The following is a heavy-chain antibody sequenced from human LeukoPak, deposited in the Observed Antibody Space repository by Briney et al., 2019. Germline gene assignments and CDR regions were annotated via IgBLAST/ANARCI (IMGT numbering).Heavy chain of an antibody. V-gene: IGHV1-18*01. CDR2: ISAYNGNT. J-gene: IGHJ4*02. CDR1: GYTFTSYG. D-gene: IGHD7-27*01. Sequence: ASVKVSCKASGYTFTSYGISWVRQAPGQGLEWMGWISAYNGNTNYAQKLQGRVTMTTDTSTSTAYMELRSLRSDDTAVYYCARPLRDLLGTSYYFDYWGQGTLVTVSS. CDR3: ARPLRDLLGTSYYFDY.